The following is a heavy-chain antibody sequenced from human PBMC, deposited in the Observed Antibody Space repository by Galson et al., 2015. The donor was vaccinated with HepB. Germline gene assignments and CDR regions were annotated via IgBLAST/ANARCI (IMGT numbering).Heavy chain of an antibody. J-gene: IGHJ4*02. CDR3: ARVQYYDFWSGPLFDY. Sequence: SLRLSCAASGFIFSDYYMSWIRQAPGKGLEWVSFIRSSGTNIDYADSVKGRFIISRDNPKNLLYLQMNSLRAEDTAVYYCARVQYYDFWSGPLFDYWGQGILVTVSS. V-gene: IGHV3-11*01. D-gene: IGHD3-3*01. CDR1: GFIFSDYY. CDR2: IRSSGTNI.